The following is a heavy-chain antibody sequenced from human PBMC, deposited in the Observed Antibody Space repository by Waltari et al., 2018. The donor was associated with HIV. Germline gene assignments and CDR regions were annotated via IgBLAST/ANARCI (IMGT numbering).Heavy chain of an antibody. V-gene: IGHV3-21*01. D-gene: IGHD6-13*01. CDR2: ISSSGTFT. CDR3: ARDSRDNSWSLNFFDP. J-gene: IGHJ5*02. Sequence: EVQLVESGGGPVKPGGSLRLSCRASGFTFNSYSLNWVRQAPGKGLERISSISSSGTFTHYADSVKGRFTISRDNANKSVYLQMNSLRAEDTAVYYCARDSRDNSWSLNFFDPWGQGTLVTVSS. CDR1: GFTFNSYS.